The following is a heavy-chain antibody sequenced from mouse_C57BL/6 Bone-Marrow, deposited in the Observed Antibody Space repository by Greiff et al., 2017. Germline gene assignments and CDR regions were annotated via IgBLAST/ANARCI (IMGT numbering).Heavy chain of an antibody. Sequence: QVQLQQPGAELVMPGASVKLSCKASGYTFTSYWMHWVKQRPGQGLEWIGEIDPSDSYTNYNQKFKGKSTLTVDKSSSTAYMQLSSLTSEDSAVYYCAREGPYCYGSSWFAYWGQGTLVTVSA. V-gene: IGHV1-69*01. CDR3: AREGPYCYGSSWFAY. J-gene: IGHJ3*01. CDR1: GYTFTSYW. D-gene: IGHD1-1*01. CDR2: IDPSDSYT.